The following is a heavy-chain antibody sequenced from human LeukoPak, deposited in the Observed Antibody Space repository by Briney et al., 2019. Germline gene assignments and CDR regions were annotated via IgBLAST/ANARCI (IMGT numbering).Heavy chain of an antibody. Sequence: AASVKVSCKASGYTFTGYYMHWVRQAPGQGLEWMGWINPNSGGTNYAQKFQGRVTMTRDTSISTAYMELSRLRSDDTAVYYCASARGSGWYEAAFDIWGQGTMVTVSS. CDR1: GYTFTGYY. J-gene: IGHJ3*02. CDR2: INPNSGGT. D-gene: IGHD6-19*01. V-gene: IGHV1-2*02. CDR3: ASARGSGWYEAAFDI.